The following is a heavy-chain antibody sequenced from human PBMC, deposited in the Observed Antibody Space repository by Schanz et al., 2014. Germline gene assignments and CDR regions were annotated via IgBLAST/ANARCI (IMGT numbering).Heavy chain of an antibody. D-gene: IGHD3-10*01. V-gene: IGHV3-NL1*01. CDR2: VSASGGGP. J-gene: IGHJ3*02. CDR3: ARGIITMVRGGDVGAFDI. Sequence: QVQLAESGGGVVQPGRSLRLSCAASGFTFRSYGMHWVRQAPGKGLEWVSLVSASGGGPFYADSVKGRFTISRDNSKNALYLQMDSLRAEDTAVYYCARGIITMVRGGDVGAFDIWGQGTMVTVSS. CDR1: GFTFRSYG.